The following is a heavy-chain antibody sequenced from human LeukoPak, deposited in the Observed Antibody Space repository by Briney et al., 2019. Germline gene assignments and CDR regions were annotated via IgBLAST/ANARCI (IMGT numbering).Heavy chain of an antibody. Sequence: PGGSLRLSCAASGFTFGNHFMHWVRQAPGKGLLWVSRINPDGTTTYHADSVKGRFTVSRDNADNALYLQMHNLRVEDTALYYCTRGFSTTHNAFDLWGQGTLVTVSS. CDR2: INPDGTTT. V-gene: IGHV3-74*01. D-gene: IGHD1-1*01. CDR3: TRGFSTTHNAFDL. J-gene: IGHJ3*01. CDR1: GFTFGNHF.